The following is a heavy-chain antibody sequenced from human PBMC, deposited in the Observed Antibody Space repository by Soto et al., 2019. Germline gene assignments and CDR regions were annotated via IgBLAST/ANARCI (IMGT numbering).Heavy chain of an antibody. D-gene: IGHD5-18*01. J-gene: IGHJ4*02. CDR2: ISYDGSNK. V-gene: IGHV3-30*18. Sequence: QVQLVESGGGVVQPGRSLRLSCAASGFTFSSYGMHWVRQAPGKGLEWVAVISYDGSNKYYADSVKGRFTISRDNSKNTLYLQMNSRRAEDTAVYYCAEEGTAMVPCAYWGQGTLVTVSS. CDR3: AEEGTAMVPCAY. CDR1: GFTFSSYG.